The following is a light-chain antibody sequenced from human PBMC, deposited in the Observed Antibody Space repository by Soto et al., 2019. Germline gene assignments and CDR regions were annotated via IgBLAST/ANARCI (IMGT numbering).Light chain of an antibody. CDR1: SSDVGGYNY. Sequence: QSALTQPPSASGSPGQSVTISRTGTSSDVGGYNYVSWYQQHPGKAPKLMIYEVSKRPSGVPDRFSGSKSGNTASLTVSGLQAEDEADYYCSSYAGSNNFWVFGGGTKLTVL. CDR2: EVS. J-gene: IGLJ3*02. CDR3: SSYAGSNNFWV. V-gene: IGLV2-8*01.